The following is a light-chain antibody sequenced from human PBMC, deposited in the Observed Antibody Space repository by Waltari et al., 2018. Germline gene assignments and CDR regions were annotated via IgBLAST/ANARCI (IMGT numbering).Light chain of an antibody. Sequence: QSVLTQPPSVSGAPGQRVTISCTGSSSNIGASYDVHWYQQLPGSAPKLLIYNNNNRPPGVPDRFSGSKSGTSASLAITGLQTEDEADYYCQSYDNSLSGSGVFGTGTKVTVL. CDR1: SSNIGASYD. CDR3: QSYDNSLSGSGV. J-gene: IGLJ1*01. V-gene: IGLV1-40*01. CDR2: NNN.